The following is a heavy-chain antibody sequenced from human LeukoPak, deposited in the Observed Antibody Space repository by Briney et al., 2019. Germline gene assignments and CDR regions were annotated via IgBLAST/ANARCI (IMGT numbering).Heavy chain of an antibody. CDR2: INHSGST. Sequence: SETLSLTCAVYGGSFSGYYWSWIRQPPGKGLEWIGEINHSGSTNYNPSLKSRVTISVDTSENQFSLKLSSVTAADTAVYYCARHKHSSGYYYDYWGQGTLVTVSS. V-gene: IGHV4-34*01. D-gene: IGHD3-22*01. CDR3: ARHKHSSGYYYDY. CDR1: GGSFSGYY. J-gene: IGHJ4*02.